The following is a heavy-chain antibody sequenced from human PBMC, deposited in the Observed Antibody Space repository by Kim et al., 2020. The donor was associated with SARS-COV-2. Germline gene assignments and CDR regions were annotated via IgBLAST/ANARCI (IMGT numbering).Heavy chain of an antibody. J-gene: IGHJ6*02. CDR3: ARQLWFGEFRSYYYYGMDV. Sequence: RVTISVDTSKNQFSLKLSSVTAADTAVYYCARQLWFGEFRSYYYYGMDVWGQGTTVTVSS. D-gene: IGHD3-10*01. V-gene: IGHV4-61*07.